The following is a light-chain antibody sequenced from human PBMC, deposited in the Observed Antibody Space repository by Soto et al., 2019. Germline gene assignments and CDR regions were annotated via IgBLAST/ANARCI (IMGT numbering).Light chain of an antibody. CDR2: DVS. V-gene: IGLV2-14*01. Sequence: QSVLTQPASVSGSPGQSIAISCTGASSGVGGYNYVSWYQQHPGKAPRLMIYDVSNRPSGVSDRFSGSKSGNTASLTISGLQAEDEAEYYCSSYTSSSTYVFGTGTKVTVL. J-gene: IGLJ1*01. CDR3: SSYTSSSTYV. CDR1: SSGVGGYNY.